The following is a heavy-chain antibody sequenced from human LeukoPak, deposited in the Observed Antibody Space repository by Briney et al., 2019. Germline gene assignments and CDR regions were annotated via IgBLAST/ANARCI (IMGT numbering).Heavy chain of an antibody. V-gene: IGHV3-21*01. J-gene: IGHJ5*02. CDR3: ARALYGDYPNWFDP. D-gene: IGHD4-17*01. CDR1: GFTFSSYS. CDR2: ISSSSSYI. Sequence: GGSLRLSCAASGFTFSSYSMNWVRQAPGKGLEWVSSISSSSSYIYYADSVKARFTISRDNAKNSLYLQMNSLRAEDTAVYYCARALYGDYPNWFDPWGQGTLVTVSS.